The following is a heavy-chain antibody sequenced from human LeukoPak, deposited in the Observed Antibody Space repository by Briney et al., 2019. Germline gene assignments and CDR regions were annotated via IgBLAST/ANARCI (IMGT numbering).Heavy chain of an antibody. CDR1: GGSISSSRYY. CDR3: ARDGDFGYAFDI. V-gene: IGHV4-39*07. Sequence: SETLSLTCTVSGGSISSSRYYWGWIRQHPGKGLEWIASIHYSRSTNYNSSLKSRATISLDTSKNQFSLKLSSVTAADTAVYYCARDGDFGYAFDIWGQGTMVTVSS. J-gene: IGHJ3*02. D-gene: IGHD2-21*02. CDR2: IHYSRST.